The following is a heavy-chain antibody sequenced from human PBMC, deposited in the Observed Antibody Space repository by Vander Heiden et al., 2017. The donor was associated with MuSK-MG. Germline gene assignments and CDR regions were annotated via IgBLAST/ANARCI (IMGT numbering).Heavy chain of an antibody. CDR2: ISSSSSYI. V-gene: IGHV3-21*01. D-gene: IGHD3-22*01. J-gene: IGHJ6*02. CDR3: AREEAYYDSSGYAGMDV. CDR1: GFTFSSYS. Sequence: EVQLVESGGGLVKPGGSLRLSCAAPGFTFSSYSMNWVRQAPGKGLEWVSSISSSSSYIYYADSVKGRFTISRDNAKNSLYLQMNSLRAEDTAVYYCAREEAYYDSSGYAGMDVWGQGTTVTVSS.